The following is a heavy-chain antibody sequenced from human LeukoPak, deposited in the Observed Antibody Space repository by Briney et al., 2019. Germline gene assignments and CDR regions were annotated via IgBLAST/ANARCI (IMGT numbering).Heavy chain of an antibody. J-gene: IGHJ3*02. D-gene: IGHD6-13*01. V-gene: IGHV3-30-3*01. CDR3: ARGRAGYSSSWGI. CDR2: ISYDGSNK. CDR1: GFTFSSYA. Sequence: GGSLRLSCAASGFTFSSYAMHWVRQAPGKGLEWVAVISYDGSNKYYADSVKGRFTISRDNSKNTLYLQMNSLRAEDTAVYYCARGRAGYSSSWGIWGQGTMVTVSS.